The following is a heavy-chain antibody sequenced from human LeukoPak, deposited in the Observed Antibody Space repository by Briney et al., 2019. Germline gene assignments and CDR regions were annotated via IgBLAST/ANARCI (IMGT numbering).Heavy chain of an antibody. Sequence: GGSLRLSCAASGFTFSSYWMSWVRQAPGKGLEWVANIKQDGSEKYYVDSVKGRFTISRDNAKNSLYLQMNSLRAEDTAVYYCAREDIVVVGLFDYWGQGTLVTVSS. D-gene: IGHD2-2*01. CDR1: GFTFSSYW. CDR3: AREDIVVVGLFDY. V-gene: IGHV3-7*01. CDR2: IKQDGSEK. J-gene: IGHJ4*02.